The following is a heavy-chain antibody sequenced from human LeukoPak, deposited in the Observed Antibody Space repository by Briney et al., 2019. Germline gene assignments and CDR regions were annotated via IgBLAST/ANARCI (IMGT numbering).Heavy chain of an antibody. Sequence: PGGSLRLSCAASGFTFSSYGMHWVRQAPGKGLEWVAVISYDGSNTYYADSVKGRFTISRDNSKNTLYLQMNSLRAGDTAVYYCARTLMEQVVRGGFDYWGQGTQVTVSS. CDR3: ARTLMEQVVRGGFDY. CDR1: GFTFSSYG. J-gene: IGHJ4*02. D-gene: IGHD3-10*01. CDR2: ISYDGSNT. V-gene: IGHV3-30*03.